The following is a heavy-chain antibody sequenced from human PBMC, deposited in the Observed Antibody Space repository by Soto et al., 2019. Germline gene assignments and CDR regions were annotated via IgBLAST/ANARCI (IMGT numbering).Heavy chain of an antibody. Sequence: SETLFLTCTVSGGSISSYYWSWIRQPPGKGLEWIGYIYYSGSTNYNPSLKSRVTISVDTSKNQFSLKLSSVTAADTAVYYCARNSPNDYDILTGYYIGGDWFDPWGQGTLVTVSS. CDR3: ARNSPNDYDILTGYYIGGDWFDP. J-gene: IGHJ5*02. CDR2: IYYSGST. V-gene: IGHV4-59*01. CDR1: GGSISSYY. D-gene: IGHD3-9*01.